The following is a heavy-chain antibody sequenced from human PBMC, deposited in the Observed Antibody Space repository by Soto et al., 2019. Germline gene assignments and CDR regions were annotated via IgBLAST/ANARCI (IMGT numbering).Heavy chain of an antibody. CDR1: GFTFSSYA. CDR3: AKAVADFWSGYFEERFDC. CDR2: TXGRGATT. J-gene: IGHJ4*02. V-gene: IGHV3-23*01. Sequence: EVQLLESGGGLVQPGGALRLSCAASGFTFSSYAMSWVRQAPGKGLXXXXATXGRGATTFYADSVKGRFTISRDNSKNTLYLQMNSLRAEDTAVYYCAKAVADFWSGYFEERFDCWGQGTLVTVSS. D-gene: IGHD3-3*01.